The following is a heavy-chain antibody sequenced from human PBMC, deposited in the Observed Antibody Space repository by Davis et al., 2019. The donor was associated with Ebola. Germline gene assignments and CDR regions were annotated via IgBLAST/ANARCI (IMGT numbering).Heavy chain of an antibody. CDR2: IKQDGSEK. V-gene: IGHV3-7*03. D-gene: IGHD3-3*01. CDR3: ASLYDFWSGRYDY. Sequence: GGSVRLSCAASGFTFSSYWMSWVRQAPGKGLEWVANIKQDGSEKYYVDSVKGRFTISRDNAKNSLYLQMNSLRAEDTAVYYCASLYDFWSGRYDYWGQGTLVTVSS. CDR1: GFTFSSYW. J-gene: IGHJ4*02.